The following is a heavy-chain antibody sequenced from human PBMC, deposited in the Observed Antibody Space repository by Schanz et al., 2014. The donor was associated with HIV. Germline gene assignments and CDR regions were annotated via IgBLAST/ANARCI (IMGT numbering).Heavy chain of an antibody. V-gene: IGHV3-74*02. CDR3: ARVHSASSRFRYLFGMDV. D-gene: IGHD1-26*01. J-gene: IGHJ6*02. Sequence: VQLVESGGGVVQPGRSLRLSCAASGFTFSSYAMSWVRQAPGKGLVWVSHIDTDWSTNYADSVKGRFTISRDNAKNTLYLQMNSLRAEDSAVYFCARVHSASSRFRYLFGMDVWGRGTTVIVSS. CDR1: GFTFSSYA. CDR2: IDTDWST.